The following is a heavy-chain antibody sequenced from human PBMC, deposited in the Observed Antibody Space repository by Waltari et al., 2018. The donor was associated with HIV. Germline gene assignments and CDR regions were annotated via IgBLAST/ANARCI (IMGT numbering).Heavy chain of an antibody. CDR3: ASTVYRGDYYYYGMDV. D-gene: IGHD4-17*01. Sequence: QVQLVQSGAEVKKPGSSVKVSCKASGGTFSTSAISWVRQAPGQGREWMGGIIPIFGSTNFAQNFQGRVTITADESTSTAYMELSSLRSEDTAVYYCASTVYRGDYYYYGMDVWGQGTTVTVSS. V-gene: IGHV1-69*13. CDR2: IIPIFGST. CDR1: GGTFSTSA. J-gene: IGHJ6*02.